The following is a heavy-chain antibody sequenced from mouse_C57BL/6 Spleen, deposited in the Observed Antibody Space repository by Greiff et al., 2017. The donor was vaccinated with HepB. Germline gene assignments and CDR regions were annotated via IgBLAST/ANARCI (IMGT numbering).Heavy chain of an antibody. J-gene: IGHJ3*01. CDR2: INPNNGGT. D-gene: IGHD2-1*01. CDR3: ARRYYGNFAWFAY. V-gene: IGHV1-26*01. Sequence: EVQLQQSGPELVKPGASVKISCKASGYTFTDYYMNWVKQSHGKSLEWIGDINPNNGGTSYNQKFKGKATLTVDKSSSTAYMELRSLTSADSAVYYCARRYYGNFAWFAYWGQGTLVTVSA. CDR1: GYTFTDYY.